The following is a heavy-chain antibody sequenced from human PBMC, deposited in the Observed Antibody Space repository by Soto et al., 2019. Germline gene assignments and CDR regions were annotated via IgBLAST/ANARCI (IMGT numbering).Heavy chain of an antibody. CDR1: GGSISSYY. J-gene: IGHJ6*02. D-gene: IGHD3-22*01. CDR2: IYYSGST. CDR3: ARDSYDSSGYPALDGMDV. Sequence: SETLSLTCTVSGGSISSYYWSWIRQPPGKGLEWIGYIYYSGSTNYNPSLKSRVTISVDTSKNQFSLKLSSVTAADTAVYYCARDSYDSSGYPALDGMDVWGQGTTVTVSS. V-gene: IGHV4-59*01.